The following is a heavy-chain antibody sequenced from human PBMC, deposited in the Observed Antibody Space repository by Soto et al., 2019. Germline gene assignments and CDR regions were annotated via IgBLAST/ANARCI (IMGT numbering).Heavy chain of an antibody. CDR1: GGSISGYY. V-gene: IGHV4-59*08. Sequence: QLQLQESGPGLVKPSETLSLTCPVSGGSISGYYWSWLRQPPGKGLEWIAFIHYTGSANSNPSLXXRXXISVDTSRNQFSLKLNSVTAADTAVYYCARHSNEYRKSLDNWGQGTLVTVS. CDR3: ARHSNEYRKSLDN. CDR2: IHYTGSA. J-gene: IGHJ4*02. D-gene: IGHD1-1*01.